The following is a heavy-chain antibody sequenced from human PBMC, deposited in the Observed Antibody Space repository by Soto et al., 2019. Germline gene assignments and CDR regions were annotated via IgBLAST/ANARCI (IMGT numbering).Heavy chain of an antibody. CDR3: ARGSYGAGSDY. CDR1: GGSTSSGDYS. CDR2: VFRSGST. D-gene: IGHD3-10*01. V-gene: IGHV4-30-2*01. J-gene: IGHJ4*02. Sequence: SETLSLTCTVSGGSTSSGDYSWSWIRQPPGKGLELIGYVFRSGSTYYSPSLKSRVTISVDGSKNQFSLKLTSVTAADTGVYYCARGSYGAGSDYWGQGTLVTVSS.